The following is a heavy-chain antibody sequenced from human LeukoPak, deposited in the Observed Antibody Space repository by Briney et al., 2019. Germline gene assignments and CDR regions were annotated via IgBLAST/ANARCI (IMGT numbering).Heavy chain of an antibody. CDR2: INPNSGGT. D-gene: IGHD5-24*01. V-gene: IGHV1-2*02. CDR3: ARRDFYNSLDS. CDR1: GYTFTGYY. J-gene: IGHJ4*02. Sequence: ASVKVSCKASGYTFTGYYTHWVRQAPGQGLEWMGWINPNSGGTNYAQKSQGRVTMTRDTSISTAYMELSRLRSDDTAVYYCARRDFYNSLDSWGQGTLVTVSS.